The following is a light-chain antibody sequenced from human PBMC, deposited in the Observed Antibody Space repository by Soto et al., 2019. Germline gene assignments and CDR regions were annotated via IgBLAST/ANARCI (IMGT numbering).Light chain of an antibody. CDR1: QSISSCY. CDR3: QHYGSSPT. CDR2: GAS. Sequence: EIVLTQSPGTLSLSPWKIATLSCRASQSISSCYLAWYQQKPGQAPRLLLYGASSTATGIPGRFSGSGSGTDSTLTISRLEPEESAVYYCQHYGSSPTFGQGTKVDIK. J-gene: IGKJ1*01. V-gene: IGKV3-20*01.